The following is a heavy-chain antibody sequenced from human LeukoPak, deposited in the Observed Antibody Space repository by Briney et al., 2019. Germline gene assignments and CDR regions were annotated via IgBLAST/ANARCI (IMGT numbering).Heavy chain of an antibody. CDR1: GFTFSSYS. V-gene: IGHV3-21*01. J-gene: IGHJ6*04. D-gene: IGHD3-9*01. CDR3: ARYDILTGSGMDV. Sequence: GGSLRLSCAASGFTFSSYSMNWVRQAPGKGLEWVSSISSSSSYMYYADSVKGRFTISRDNAKNSLYLQMNSLRAEDTAVYYCARYDILTGSGMDVWGKGTTVTVSS. CDR2: ISSSSSYM.